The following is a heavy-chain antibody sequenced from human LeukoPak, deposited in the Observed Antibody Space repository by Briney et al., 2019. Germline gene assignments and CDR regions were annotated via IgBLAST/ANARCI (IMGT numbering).Heavy chain of an antibody. J-gene: IGHJ4*02. CDR1: GFTFSSYE. CDR2: ISSSGSTI. CDR3: ARAEGSTSCYPDY. V-gene: IGHV3-48*03. Sequence: GGSLRLSCAASGFTFSSYEMNWVRQAPGKGLEWVSYISSSGSTIYYADSVKGRFTISRDNAKNSLYLQMNSLRAEDTAVYYCARAEGSTSCYPDYWGQGTLVTVSS. D-gene: IGHD2-2*01.